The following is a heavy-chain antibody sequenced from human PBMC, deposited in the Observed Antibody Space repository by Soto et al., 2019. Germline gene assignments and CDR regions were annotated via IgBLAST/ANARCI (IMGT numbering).Heavy chain of an antibody. Sequence: SGFTFSSSAMHWVRQAPGKGLEWVSGNSWNSGSIVYSESVKGRFTISRDNAKNSRYLQMNSLRAEYTALYYCAKLSPPTRGDYPHFDYWGQGTLVNASS. CDR1: GFTFSSSA. D-gene: IGHD4-17*01. J-gene: IGHJ4*02. CDR3: AKLSPPTRGDYPHFDY. CDR2: NSWNSGSI. V-gene: IGHV3-9*01.